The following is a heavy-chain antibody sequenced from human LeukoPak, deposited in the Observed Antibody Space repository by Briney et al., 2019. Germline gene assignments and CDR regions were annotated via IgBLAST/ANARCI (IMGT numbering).Heavy chain of an antibody. CDR2: IYYSGST. J-gene: IGHJ4*02. D-gene: IGHD3-22*01. CDR3: ARDYDSSGYYPYYFDY. V-gene: IGHV4-39*01. CDR1: GVSISSSSYY. Sequence: SETLSLTCTVSGVSISSSSYYWGWIRQPPGKGLEWIVSIYYSGSTYYNPSLKSRITISVDTPKNQFSLKLSSVTAADTAVYYCARDYDSSGYYPYYFDYWGQGTLVTASS.